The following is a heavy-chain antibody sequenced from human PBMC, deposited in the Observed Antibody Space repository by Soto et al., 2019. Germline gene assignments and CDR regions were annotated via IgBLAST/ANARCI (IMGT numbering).Heavy chain of an antibody. V-gene: IGHV1-69*12. CDR1: GGTFSSYG. CDR3: ARAAQPRDYYYGMDV. Sequence: QVQLVQSGAEVKKPGSSVKVSCKASGGTFSSYGISWVRQAPGQGLERMGGIIPIFGTANYAQKFQGRVTITADESTSTAYMELSSLRSEDTAVYYCARAAQPRDYYYGMDVWGQGTTVTVSS. J-gene: IGHJ6*02. CDR2: IIPIFGTA.